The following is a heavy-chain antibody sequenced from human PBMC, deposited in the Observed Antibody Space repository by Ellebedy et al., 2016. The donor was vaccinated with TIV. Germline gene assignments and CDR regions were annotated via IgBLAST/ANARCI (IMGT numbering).Heavy chain of an antibody. CDR1: GYTFTSYD. Sequence: AASVKVSCKASGYTFTSYDINWVRQATGQGPEWMGWMNPNSGNTGYAQKFQGRVTMTRENSISTAYMELSSLRSEDTAVYYCASGAFSSSFLFKYNYYGMDVWGQGTTVTVSS. CDR3: ASGAFSSSFLFKYNYYGMDV. D-gene: IGHD6-6*01. V-gene: IGHV1-8*01. J-gene: IGHJ6*02. CDR2: MNPNSGNT.